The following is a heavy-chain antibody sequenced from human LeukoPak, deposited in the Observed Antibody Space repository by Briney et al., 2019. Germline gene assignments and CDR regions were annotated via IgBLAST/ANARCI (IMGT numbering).Heavy chain of an antibody. Sequence: GPLRLSCAASGFTFDDYGMSWVRQAPGKGLEWVSGINWYCGSTGYADSVKGRFTISRDNAKNSLYLQMNSLRAEDTTLYYCARDREWFGDHYYYMDVWGKGTTVTVSS. J-gene: IGHJ6*03. CDR3: ARDREWFGDHYYYMDV. V-gene: IGHV3-20*04. CDR1: GFTFDDYG. CDR2: INWYCGST. D-gene: IGHD3-10*01.